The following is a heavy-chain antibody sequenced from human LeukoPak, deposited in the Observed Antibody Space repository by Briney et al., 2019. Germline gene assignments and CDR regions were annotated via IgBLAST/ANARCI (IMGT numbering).Heavy chain of an antibody. CDR1: GGSLSSGSYY. CDR3: ARESPRDAFDI. Sequence: SETLSLTCTVSGGSLSSGSYYWSWIRQPPGKGLEWIGYIYYSGSTNYNPSLKSRVTISVDTSKNQFSLKLSSVTAEDTAVYYCARESPRDAFDIWGQGTMVTVSS. V-gene: IGHV4-61*01. J-gene: IGHJ3*02. CDR2: IYYSGST.